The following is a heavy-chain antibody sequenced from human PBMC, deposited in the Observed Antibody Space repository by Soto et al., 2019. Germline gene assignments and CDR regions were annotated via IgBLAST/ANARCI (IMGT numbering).Heavy chain of an antibody. CDR3: AKGFGWNYLDY. V-gene: IGHV3-30*18. J-gene: IGHJ4*02. CDR1: GFTFSNYG. CDR2: ISYDGTDK. Sequence: SGGSLRLSCAASGFTFSNYGLHWVRQAPGKGLEWVALISYDGTDKYYADSVKGRFTISRDNSKNTLYLQMNSLRTEDTAVYYCAKGFGWNYLDYWGQGTLVTVSS. D-gene: IGHD1-1*01.